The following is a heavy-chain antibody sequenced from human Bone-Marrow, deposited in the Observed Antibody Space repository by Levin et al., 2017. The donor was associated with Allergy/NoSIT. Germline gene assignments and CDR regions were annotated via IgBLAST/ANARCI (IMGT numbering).Heavy chain of an antibody. Sequence: KASETLSLTCTVSGGSITSYYWTWIRQSPEKRLVWIGYIYYSGSTNYNPSLKTRVTMSVDTSKNLFSLNLRSVTAADSAVYYCARATPSGGNSYYYFYMDVWGKGTTVTVSS. V-gene: IGHV4-59*01. CDR2: IYYSGST. CDR1: GGSITSYY. CDR3: ARATPSGGNSYYYFYMDV. D-gene: IGHD2-8*02. J-gene: IGHJ6*03.